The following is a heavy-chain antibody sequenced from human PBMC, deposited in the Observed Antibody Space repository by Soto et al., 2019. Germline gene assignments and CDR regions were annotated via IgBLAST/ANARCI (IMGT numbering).Heavy chain of an antibody. V-gene: IGHV3-73*01. D-gene: IGHD3-22*01. CDR2: IRSKANSYAT. J-gene: IGHJ5*02. CDR1: GFTFSGSA. CDR3: TRHIAYYDSSGYYYNWFDP. Sequence: GGSLRLSCAASGFTFSGSAMHWVRQASGKGLEWVGRIRSKANSYATAYAASVKGRFTISRDDSKNTAYLQMNSLKTEDTAVYYCTRHIAYYDSSGYYYNWFDPWGQGTLVTVSS.